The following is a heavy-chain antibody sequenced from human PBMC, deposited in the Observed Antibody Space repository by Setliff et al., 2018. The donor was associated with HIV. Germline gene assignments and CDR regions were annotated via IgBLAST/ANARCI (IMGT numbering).Heavy chain of an antibody. Sequence: GESLKISCTVVGFSMENFDMHWVRQAPGKGLEWVSLLWRDEIGEYYADSVKGRFSISRDTSSNMVSLHMSSLRVEDTAIYYCGNKGGQVWGPGTLVTVSS. CDR1: GFSMENFD. CDR3: GNKGGQV. D-gene: IGHD3-16*01. V-gene: IGHV3-33*08. J-gene: IGHJ1*01. CDR2: LWRDEIGE.